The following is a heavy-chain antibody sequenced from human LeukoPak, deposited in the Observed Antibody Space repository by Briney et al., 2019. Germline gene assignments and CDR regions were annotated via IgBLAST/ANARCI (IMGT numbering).Heavy chain of an antibody. CDR2: INPSGGST. J-gene: IGHJ5*01. Sequence: ASVKVSCKASGYTFTSYYMHWVRQAPGLGLEWMGVINPSGGSTSYAQKFQGRVTMTRETSTSTVYMELSSLRSEDTAMYYCARASFAVTTFVYWSDSWGQGSRVSVSS. CDR3: ARASFAVTTFVYWSDS. D-gene: IGHD4-17*01. V-gene: IGHV1-46*01. CDR1: GYTFTSYY.